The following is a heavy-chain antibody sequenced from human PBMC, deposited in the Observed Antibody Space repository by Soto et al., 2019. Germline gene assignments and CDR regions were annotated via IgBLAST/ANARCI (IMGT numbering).Heavy chain of an antibody. CDR1: GFTFSSYA. CDR3: ARTRLSTAMVHFDY. D-gene: IGHD5-18*01. V-gene: IGHV3-23*01. CDR2: ISGSGGST. Sequence: GGSLRLSCAASGFTFSSYAMSWVRQAPGKGLEWVSAISGSGGSTYYADSVRGRFTISRDNSKNTLYLQMNSLRAEDTAVYYCARTRLSTAMVHFDYWGQGTLVTVSS. J-gene: IGHJ4*01.